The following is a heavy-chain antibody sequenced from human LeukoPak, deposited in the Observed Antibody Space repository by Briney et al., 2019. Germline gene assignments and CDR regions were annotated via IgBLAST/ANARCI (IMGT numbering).Heavy chain of an antibody. CDR1: GGSISSYY. Sequence: SETLSLTCTVSGGSISSYYWSWIRQPPGKGLEWIGYIYYSGSTNYNPSLKSRVTISVDTSKNQFSLKLSSVTAADTAVYYCARHRSAITGSDAFDIWGQGTMVTVSS. J-gene: IGHJ3*02. CDR3: ARHRSAITGSDAFDI. V-gene: IGHV4-59*08. D-gene: IGHD1-20*01. CDR2: IYYSGST.